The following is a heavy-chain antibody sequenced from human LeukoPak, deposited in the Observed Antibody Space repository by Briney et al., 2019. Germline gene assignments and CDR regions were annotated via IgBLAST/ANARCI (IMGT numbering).Heavy chain of an antibody. CDR3: ARGDDTSAYFYCYFDY. Sequence: GGSLRLSCSASGFTFSSYAVHWVRQAPGKGLEWVAVISYDGSNKYYADSVKGRFTISRDNSKNTLYLQMNSLRAEDTAVYYCARGDDTSAYFYCYFDYWGQGTLVTVSS. D-gene: IGHD3-22*01. J-gene: IGHJ4*02. V-gene: IGHV3-30-3*01. CDR1: GFTFSSYA. CDR2: ISYDGSNK.